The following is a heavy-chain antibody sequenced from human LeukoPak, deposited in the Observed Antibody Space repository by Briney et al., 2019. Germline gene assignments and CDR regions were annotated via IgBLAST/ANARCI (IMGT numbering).Heavy chain of an antibody. Sequence: PGRPLRFSFAAFGFTLSSSGMHWVRQSPGKGLEWVGVLSYDGRNKYYADYVKTRFTTSRDNSKNTLYLQINSLRAEDTAVYYGAKEDYYGSGSYYPLSDYWSQGTLVTVSS. J-gene: IGHJ4*02. CDR3: AKEDYYGSGSYYPLSDY. D-gene: IGHD3-10*01. CDR2: LSYDGRNK. CDR1: GFTLSSSG. V-gene: IGHV3-30*18.